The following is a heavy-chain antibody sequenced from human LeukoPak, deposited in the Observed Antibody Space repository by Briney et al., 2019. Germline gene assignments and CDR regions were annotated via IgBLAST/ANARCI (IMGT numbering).Heavy chain of an antibody. CDR3: ARRTSNPVGAIDY. CDR1: GGSISIGNYY. D-gene: IGHD1-26*01. V-gene: IGHV4-39*01. CDR2: ISYSGT. Sequence: SETLSLTCTVSGGSISIGNYYWGWIRQPPGRGLEWIGSISYSGTYYNPSLKSRLTISVDTSKNHFSLNLRSVTAADTAVYYCARRTSNPVGAIDYWGQGTLVTVSS. J-gene: IGHJ4*02.